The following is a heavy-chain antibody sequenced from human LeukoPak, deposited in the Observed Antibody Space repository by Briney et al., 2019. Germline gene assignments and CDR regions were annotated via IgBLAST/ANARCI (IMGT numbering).Heavy chain of an antibody. CDR2: ISGSGGST. CDR3: AKGSGYYSEYFQH. J-gene: IGHJ1*01. D-gene: IGHD3-22*01. Sequence: PGGSLRLSCAASGFTFSSYAMSWVRQAPGKGLEWVSAISGSGGSTYCADSVKGRFTISRDNSKNTLYLQMNSLRAEDTAVYYCAKGSGYYSEYFQHWGQGTLVTVSS. CDR1: GFTFSSYA. V-gene: IGHV3-23*01.